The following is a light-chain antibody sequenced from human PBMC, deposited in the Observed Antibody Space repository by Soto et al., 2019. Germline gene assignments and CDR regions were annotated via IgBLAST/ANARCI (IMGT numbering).Light chain of an antibody. CDR1: QSLLHSNGKTY. J-gene: IGKJ1*01. CDR2: DVS. CDR3: IQSIQLPWT. V-gene: IGKV2D-29*01. Sequence: DIVLTQTPLSLSVTPGKPASISCKSSQSLLHSNGKTYVYWYLQKTGQPPQLLIYDVSTRLSGVPDRFSGSGSGTDFTLKISRVEADDVGIYYCIQSIQLPWTFGQGTKVDIK.